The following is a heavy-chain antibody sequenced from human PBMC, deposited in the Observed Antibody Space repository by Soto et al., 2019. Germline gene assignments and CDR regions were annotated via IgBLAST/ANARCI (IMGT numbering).Heavy chain of an antibody. J-gene: IGHJ3*02. D-gene: IGHD1-26*01. CDR3: VRWARIDI. CDR1: GYTFSSYA. CDR2: INPSGGST. V-gene: IGHV1-46*01. Sequence: ASVKVSCKASGYTFSSYAIHWVRQAPGQGLEWMGIINPSGGSTSYAQKFQGRVTMTRDTSTSTVYMELSSLRSEDTAVYYCVRWARIDIWGQGTMVTVSS.